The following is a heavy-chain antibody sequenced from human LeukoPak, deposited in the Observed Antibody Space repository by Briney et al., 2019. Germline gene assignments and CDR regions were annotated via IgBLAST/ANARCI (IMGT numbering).Heavy chain of an antibody. CDR1: GGSFSGYY. D-gene: IGHD1-7*01. CDR2: INHSGST. CDR3: ARITGTTFMDY. J-gene: IGHJ4*02. Sequence: PSETLSLTCAVYGGSFSGYYWSWIRQPPGKGLEWIREINHSGSTNYNPSLKSRVTISVDTSKNQFSLKLSSVTAADTAVYYCARITGTTFMDYWGQGTLVTVSS. V-gene: IGHV4-34*01.